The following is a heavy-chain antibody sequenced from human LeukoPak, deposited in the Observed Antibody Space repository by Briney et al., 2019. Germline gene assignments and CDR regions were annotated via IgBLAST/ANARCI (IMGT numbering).Heavy chain of an antibody. CDR2: IYPGDSDT. D-gene: IGHD6-13*01. CDR1: GYSFTNYW. CDR3: AKIHSSSSYGNFDY. Sequence: GESLKISCKGSGYSFTNYWIGWVRQMPGKGLEWMGIIYPGDSDTRYSPSFQGQVTISADKSISTAYLQWGSLKASDTAMYYCAKIHSSSSYGNFDYWGQGTLVTVSS. J-gene: IGHJ4*02. V-gene: IGHV5-51*01.